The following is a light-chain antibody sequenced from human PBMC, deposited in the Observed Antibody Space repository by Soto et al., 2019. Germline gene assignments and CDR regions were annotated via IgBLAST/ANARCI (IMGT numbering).Light chain of an antibody. CDR3: QQSYYNPT. CDR2: DIS. Sequence: DIQMTQSPSSLSASLGDRVTITCRAGQSVINYLHWYQQKPGKAPNLLIHDISTLQSGVPSRFSGSGSGTDFTLTISSLQHEDFATYYCQQSYYNPTFGQGTKVDI. J-gene: IGKJ1*01. V-gene: IGKV1-39*01. CDR1: QSVINY.